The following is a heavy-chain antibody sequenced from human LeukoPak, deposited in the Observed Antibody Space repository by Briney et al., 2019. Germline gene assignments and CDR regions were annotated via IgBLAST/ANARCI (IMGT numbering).Heavy chain of an antibody. V-gene: IGHV4-34*01. D-gene: IGHD6-19*01. CDR1: GGSFSGYY. CDR2: INHSGST. Sequence: PSETLSLTCAVYGGSFSGYYWSWIRQPPGKGLEWIGEINHSGSTNYNPSLKSRVPISVDTSKNQFSLKLSSVTAADTAVYFCARDYVGVAGTFDYWGQGTLVTVSS. J-gene: IGHJ4*02. CDR3: ARDYVGVAGTFDY.